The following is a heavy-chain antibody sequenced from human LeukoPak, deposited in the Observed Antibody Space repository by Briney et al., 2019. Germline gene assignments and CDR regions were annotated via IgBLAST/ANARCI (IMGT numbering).Heavy chain of an antibody. CDR2: IYYSGST. CDR1: GGSISSGDYY. Sequence: SETLSLTCTVSGGSISSGDYYWSWIRQPPGKGLEWIGYIYYSGSTYYNPSLKSRVTISVDTSKNQFSLKLSSVTAADTAVYYCARGLIAAGGRVFDYWGQGTLVTVSS. J-gene: IGHJ4*02. V-gene: IGHV4-30-4*01. D-gene: IGHD6-13*01. CDR3: ARGLIAAGGRVFDY.